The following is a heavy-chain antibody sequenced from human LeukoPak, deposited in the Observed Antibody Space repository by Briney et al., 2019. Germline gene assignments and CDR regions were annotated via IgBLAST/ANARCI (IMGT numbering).Heavy chain of an antibody. D-gene: IGHD6-13*01. CDR2: ISTSSSAI. J-gene: IGHJ4*02. CDR1: GFTFSKYS. CDR3: ARDSSAGRFPFDY. Sequence: PGGSLTLYCAASGFTFSKYSMKWVRQAPGQGREWVSYISTSSSAIYYADSVTGRFTISRDNAKNSLSLQMTSRRDEDTAVYYCARDSSAGRFPFDYWGQGTLVTVSS. V-gene: IGHV3-48*02.